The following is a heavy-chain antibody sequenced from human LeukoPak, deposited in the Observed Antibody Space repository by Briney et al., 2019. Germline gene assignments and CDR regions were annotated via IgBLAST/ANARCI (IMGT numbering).Heavy chain of an antibody. J-gene: IGHJ6*02. CDR2: IKQDGSDR. Sequence: PGGSLGLSCAASGFTFRNYWMSWVRQVPGTGLDWVANIKQDGSDRNYVTSVRGRFTISRDNAESSLYLQMNSLRAEDTAVYYCAREAAGTLWYYGMDVWGQGTTVTVSS. CDR3: AREAAGTLWYYGMDV. CDR1: GFTFRNYW. D-gene: IGHD6-13*01. V-gene: IGHV3-7*03.